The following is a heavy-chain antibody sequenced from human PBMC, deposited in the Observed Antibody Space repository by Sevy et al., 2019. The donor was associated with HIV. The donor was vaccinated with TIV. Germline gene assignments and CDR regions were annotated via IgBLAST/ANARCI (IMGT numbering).Heavy chain of an antibody. CDR1: GYTLTQLS. Sequence: ASVKVSCKVSGYTLTQLSMHSVRQAPGKGLEWMGSFDPEDGETLYAQKFQGRVTMTEDTSTNTAYMELSSLRSEDTAVYYCATTQDYYDSSGSPFDYWGQGTLVTVSS. V-gene: IGHV1-24*01. J-gene: IGHJ4*02. D-gene: IGHD3-22*01. CDR2: FDPEDGET. CDR3: ATTQDYYDSSGSPFDY.